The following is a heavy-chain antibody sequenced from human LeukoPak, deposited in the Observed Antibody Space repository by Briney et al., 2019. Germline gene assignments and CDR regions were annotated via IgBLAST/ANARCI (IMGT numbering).Heavy chain of an antibody. V-gene: IGHV4-59*01. J-gene: IGHJ3*02. D-gene: IGHD6-19*01. Sequence: SETLSLTCTVSGGPISSYYWSWIRQPPGKGLEWIGYIYYSGSTNYNPSLKSRVTISVDTSKNQFSLKLSSVTAADTAVYYCASVVNSSGWADAFDIWGQGTMVTVSS. CDR3: ASVVNSSGWADAFDI. CDR2: IYYSGST. CDR1: GGPISSYY.